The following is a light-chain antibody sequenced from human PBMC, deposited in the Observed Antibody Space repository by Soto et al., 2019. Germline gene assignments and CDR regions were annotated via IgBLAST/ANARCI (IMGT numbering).Light chain of an antibody. J-gene: IGKJ4*01. CDR2: WAS. CDR3: QQYYASPLT. Sequence: DIVMTQSPDSLAVSLGERATINCKSSRSILYSSNNKNFLAWYQQKPGQPPKLLISWASSRESGVPDRFSGSGSATDFTLTISSLQAEDVAVYYCQQYYASPLTFGGGTKVEI. CDR1: RSILYSSNNKNF. V-gene: IGKV4-1*01.